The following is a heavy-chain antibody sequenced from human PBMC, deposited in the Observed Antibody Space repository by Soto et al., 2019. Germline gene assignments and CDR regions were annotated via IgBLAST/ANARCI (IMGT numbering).Heavy chain of an antibody. CDR3: ASDCSGGSCYPYRFDH. J-gene: IGHJ4*02. V-gene: IGHV1-69*02. Sequence: QVQLVQSGAEVKKPGSSVKVSCKASGGTFSSYTISWVRQAPGQGLEWMGRIIPILGIANYAQKFQGRVTITADKSTSTAYMELSSLRSEDTAVYYCASDCSGGSCYPYRFDHWGQGTLVTVSS. CDR1: GGTFSSYT. D-gene: IGHD2-15*01. CDR2: IIPILGIA.